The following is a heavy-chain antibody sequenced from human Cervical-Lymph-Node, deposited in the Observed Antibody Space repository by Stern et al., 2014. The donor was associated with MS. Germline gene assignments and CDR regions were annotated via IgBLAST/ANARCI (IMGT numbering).Heavy chain of an antibody. D-gene: IGHD5-24*01. CDR3: AGGEQFDGLDV. Sequence: VQLEESGGGVVQPGGSLRLSCAASGFTFSRHAMHWVRQAPGKGPECLAVIWYYGSRKYYADYVQGRFTISRDNPTNTLFLQMNSRRDEDTAFYYCAGGEQFDGLDVWGQGTTVTVSS. V-gene: IGHV3-33*01. CDR1: GFTFSRHA. CDR2: IWYYGSRK. J-gene: IGHJ6*02.